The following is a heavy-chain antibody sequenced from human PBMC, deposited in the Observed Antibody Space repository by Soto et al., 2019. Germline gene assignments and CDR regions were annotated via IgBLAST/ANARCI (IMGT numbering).Heavy chain of an antibody. CDR2: IDPSDSYT. CDR3: ARHLPLGYYYDSSGYFGWFDP. CDR1: GYSFTSYW. D-gene: IGHD3-22*01. J-gene: IGHJ5*02. Sequence: ESLTISCKGSGYSFTSYWISLVRQMPGKGLEWMGRIDPSDSYTNYSPSFQGHVTISADKSISTAYLQWSSLKASDTAMYYCARHLPLGYYYDSSGYFGWFDPWGQGTLVTVSS. V-gene: IGHV5-10-1*01.